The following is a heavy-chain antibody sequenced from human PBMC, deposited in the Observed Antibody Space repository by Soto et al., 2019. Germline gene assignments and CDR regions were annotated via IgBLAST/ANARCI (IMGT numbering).Heavy chain of an antibody. CDR1: GFTFSSYS. V-gene: IGHV3-48*01. Sequence: GGSLRLSCAASGFTFSSYSMNWVRQAPGKGLEWVSYISSSSSTIYYADSVKGRFTISRDNAKNSLYLQMNSLRAEDTAVYYCARDRGGSYYNYYGMDVWGQGTTVTVSS. CDR3: ARDRGGSYYNYYGMDV. CDR2: ISSSSSTI. J-gene: IGHJ6*02. D-gene: IGHD1-26*01.